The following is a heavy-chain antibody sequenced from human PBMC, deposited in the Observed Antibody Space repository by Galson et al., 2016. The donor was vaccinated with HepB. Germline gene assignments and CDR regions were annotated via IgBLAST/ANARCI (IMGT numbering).Heavy chain of an antibody. CDR1: GFDFQNYG. J-gene: IGHJ6*03. D-gene: IGHD2-21*01. V-gene: IGHV3-30*18. CDR3: AQDYVILWRGEQRDYYIDL. CDR2: ISADGRSK. Sequence: SLRLSCAAAGFDFQNYGMHWVRQAPGKGLEWVAVISADGRSKYCADSVRGRCAIFRDNSKDTVYLQMDRLRVEDTAVYYCAQDYVILWRGEQRDYYIDLWGIGTTVIVSS.